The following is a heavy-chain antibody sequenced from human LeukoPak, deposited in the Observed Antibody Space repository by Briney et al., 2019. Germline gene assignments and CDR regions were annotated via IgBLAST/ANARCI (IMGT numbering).Heavy chain of an antibody. D-gene: IGHD3-3*01. J-gene: IGHJ4*02. V-gene: IGHV1-18*04. Sequence: ASVKVSCKASGYTFTSYGISWVRQAPGQGLEWMGWTSAYNGNTNYAQKLQGRVTMTTDTSTSTAYMELRSLRSDDTAVYYCARVGAYYDFWSGYDQAPDYWGQGTLVTVSS. CDR2: TSAYNGNT. CDR1: GYTFTSYG. CDR3: ARVGAYYDFWSGYDQAPDY.